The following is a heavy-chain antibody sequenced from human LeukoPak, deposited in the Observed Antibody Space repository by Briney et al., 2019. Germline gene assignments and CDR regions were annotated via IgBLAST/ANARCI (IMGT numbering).Heavy chain of an antibody. Sequence: GGSLRLSCAVSGFTVSSNYMSWVRQAPGKGLEWVSVIYSGGTTHYADSVKGRFTISRDNSKNTLYLQMNSLRAEDTAVYYCARERYRHYYGMDVWGQGTTVTVSS. CDR1: GFTVSSNY. CDR2: IYSGGTT. CDR3: ARERYRHYYGMDV. V-gene: IGHV3-53*01. J-gene: IGHJ6*02. D-gene: IGHD3-9*01.